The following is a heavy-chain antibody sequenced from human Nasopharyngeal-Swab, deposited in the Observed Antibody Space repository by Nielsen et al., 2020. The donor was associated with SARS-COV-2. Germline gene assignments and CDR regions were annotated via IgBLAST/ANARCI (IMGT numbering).Heavy chain of an antibody. CDR3: ATRGYSYGSVDY. D-gene: IGHD5-18*01. J-gene: IGHJ4*02. V-gene: IGHV3-23*01. CDR2: ISGSGGST. Sequence: GESLKISCAASGFTFSSYAMSWVRQAPGKGLEWVSAISGSGGSTYYADSVKGRSTISRDNSKNTLYLQMNSLRAEDTAVYYCATRGYSYGSVDYWGQGTLVTVSS. CDR1: GFTFSSYA.